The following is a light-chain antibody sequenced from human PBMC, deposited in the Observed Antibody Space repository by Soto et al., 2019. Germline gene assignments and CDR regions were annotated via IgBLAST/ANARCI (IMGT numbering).Light chain of an antibody. V-gene: IGLV2-23*01. CDR2: EGS. CDR3: CSYAGSSPYV. Sequence: QSALTQPASVSGSPGQSITISCTGTSSDVGGYNLVTWYQQHPGKAPKLMIYEGSKRPSGVSNRVSGSKSGNTASLTISGLQAEDEADYHCCSYAGSSPYVFGTGTKLTVL. CDR1: SSDVGGYNL. J-gene: IGLJ1*01.